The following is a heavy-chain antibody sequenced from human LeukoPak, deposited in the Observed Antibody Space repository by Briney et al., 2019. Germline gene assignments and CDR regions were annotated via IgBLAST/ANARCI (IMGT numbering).Heavy chain of an antibody. Sequence: PGGSLRLSCAASGFTFSSYSMNWVRQAPGKGLEWVSSISSSSSYIYYADSVKGRFTISRDNAKNSLYLQMNSLRAEDTAVYYCARFYGDYADWYFDLWGRGTLVTVSS. J-gene: IGHJ2*01. V-gene: IGHV3-21*01. D-gene: IGHD4-17*01. CDR2: ISSSSSYI. CDR1: GFTFSSYS. CDR3: ARFYGDYADWYFDL.